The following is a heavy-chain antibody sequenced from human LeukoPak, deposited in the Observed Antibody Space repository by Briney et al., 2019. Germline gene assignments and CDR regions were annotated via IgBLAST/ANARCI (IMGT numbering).Heavy chain of an antibody. J-gene: IGHJ5*02. V-gene: IGHV4-34*01. D-gene: IGHD2-8*01. Sequence: SETLSLTCAVYNGSFSGYYWSWLRQSPGNGREWSGEVNPGGNTNYNPSLRSRVTISLDTSKNHFSLKLRSVTAADTAVYNCARAAWNGGGGFDPWGQGTLVTVSS. CDR3: ARAAWNGGGGFDP. CDR1: NGSFSGYY. CDR2: VNPGGNT.